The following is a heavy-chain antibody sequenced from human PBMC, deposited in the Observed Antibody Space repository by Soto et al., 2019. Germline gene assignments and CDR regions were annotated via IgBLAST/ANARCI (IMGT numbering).Heavy chain of an antibody. V-gene: IGHV3-30*18. CDR3: AKAPNRNSWELDY. J-gene: IGHJ4*02. CDR2: LPHDGSYK. D-gene: IGHD6-13*01. Sequence: QVHLVESGGGVVQHGRSLRLSCAASGFTFSRYGMHWVRQTPGKGLEWLAALPHDGSYKYYADAVKGRFRISRDNSKNTLYLQLLNLSIEDTALYYWAKAPNRNSWELDYWCPGNLVTVSS. CDR1: GFTFSRYG.